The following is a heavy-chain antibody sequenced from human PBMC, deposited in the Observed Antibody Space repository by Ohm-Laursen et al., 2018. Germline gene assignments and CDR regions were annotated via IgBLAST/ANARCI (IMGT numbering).Heavy chain of an antibody. J-gene: IGHJ4*02. Sequence: SLRLSCAASGFTVSSNYMSWVRQAPGKGLEWVSVIYSGGSTYYADSVKGRFTISRDNSKNTLYLQMNSLRAEDTAVYYCARDKWYGGNSYYFDYGGQGPLVTVSS. D-gene: IGHD4-23*01. CDR3: ARDKWYGGNSYYFDY. CDR2: IYSGGST. CDR1: GFTVSSNY. V-gene: IGHV3-53*01.